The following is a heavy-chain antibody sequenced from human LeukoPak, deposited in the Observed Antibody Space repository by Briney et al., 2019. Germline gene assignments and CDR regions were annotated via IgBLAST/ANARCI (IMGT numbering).Heavy chain of an antibody. V-gene: IGHV3-23*01. CDR2: ISGGGDST. D-gene: IGHD2-15*01. Sequence: GGSLRLSCTASGFTFSSYAMSWVRQPPGKGLGWVSLISGGGDSTYYADSVKGRFTISRDNSKNTLYLEMNSLRAEDTAVYYCGKDRNVYCSGGSCYTLWGQGTLVTVSS. J-gene: IGHJ4*02. CDR3: GKDRNVYCSGGSCYTL. CDR1: GFTFSSYA.